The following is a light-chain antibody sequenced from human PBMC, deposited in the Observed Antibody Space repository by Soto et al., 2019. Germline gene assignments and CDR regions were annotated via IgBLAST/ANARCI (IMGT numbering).Light chain of an antibody. Sequence: DIQMTQSPSSLSASVGDRVTITCRASQSISNYLNWYQQKPGKAPKLLIYGASSLQSGVPSRFSGSGSGTDITLNISRLQPEDFTTYCRQQSYCPRTFGQGTKLEIK. CDR1: QSISNY. CDR3: QQSYCPRT. CDR2: GAS. V-gene: IGKV1-39*01. J-gene: IGKJ2*02.